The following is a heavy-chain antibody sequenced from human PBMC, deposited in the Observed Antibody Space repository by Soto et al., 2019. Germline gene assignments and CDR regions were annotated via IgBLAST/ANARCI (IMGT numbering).Heavy chain of an antibody. CDR2: IWYDGSNK. V-gene: IGHV3-33*01. CDR3: ARDRYSYGHPNYFDY. CDR1: GFTFISYG. Sequence: PGGSLRLSCAASGFTFISYGMHWVRQAPCKGLEWVAVIWYDGSNKYYADSVKGRFTISRDNSKNTLYLQMNSLRAEDTAVYYCARDRYSYGHPNYFDYWGQGTLVTVSS. J-gene: IGHJ4*02. D-gene: IGHD5-18*01.